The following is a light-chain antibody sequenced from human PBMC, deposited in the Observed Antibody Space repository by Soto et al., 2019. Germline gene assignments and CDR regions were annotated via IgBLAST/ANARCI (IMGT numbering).Light chain of an antibody. CDR2: GAS. J-gene: IGKJ5*01. CDR3: QQCGSSPIT. CDR1: QSVSSSY. V-gene: IGKV3-20*01. Sequence: IVLTQSPVTLSLSPGERATLSCLASQSVSSSYLAWYQQKPGQAPRLLIYGASSRATGIPDRFSGSGSGTDFTLTISRLEPEDFAVYYCQQCGSSPITFGQGTRLEI.